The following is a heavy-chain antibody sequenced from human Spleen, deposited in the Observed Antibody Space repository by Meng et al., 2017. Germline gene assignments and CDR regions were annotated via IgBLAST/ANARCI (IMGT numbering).Heavy chain of an antibody. Sequence: QVQLQQWGAGLLKVSETLALTCAGMGGSFVGYYWRWIRQPPGKGLEWIGEIFQSGTTNYNPSLKSRVTITVDKAKNNFSLKMSSVTAADTAVYYCARGGIGTVGLIWRSCFDPWGQGTLVTVSS. CDR1: GGSFVGYY. D-gene: IGHD6-13*01. J-gene: IGHJ5*02. V-gene: IGHV4-34*01. CDR3: ARGGIGTVGLIWRSCFDP. CDR2: IFQSGTT.